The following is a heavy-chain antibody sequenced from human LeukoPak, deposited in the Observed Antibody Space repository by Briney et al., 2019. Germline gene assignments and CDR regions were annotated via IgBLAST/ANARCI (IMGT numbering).Heavy chain of an antibody. J-gene: IGHJ4*02. Sequence: PSETLSLTCTVSGGSISSYYWSWIRQPPGKGLGWIGYIYFSGSTDYNPSLKSRVTISVDTSKNQLSLKLSSVTAADTAVYYCARSEYSSSSGHFDYWGQGTLVTVSS. CDR1: GGSISSYY. D-gene: IGHD6-6*01. V-gene: IGHV4-59*08. CDR3: ARSEYSSSSGHFDY. CDR2: IYFSGST.